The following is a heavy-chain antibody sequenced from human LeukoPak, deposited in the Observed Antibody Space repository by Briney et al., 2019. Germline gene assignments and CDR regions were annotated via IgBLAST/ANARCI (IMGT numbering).Heavy chain of an antibody. J-gene: IGHJ5*02. CDR3: ARAAYNDFWSEHNYFGP. D-gene: IGHD3-3*01. CDR1: GGTFRYTA. CDR2: IILLFGTT. V-gene: IGHV1-69*05. Sequence: ASVKVSFKASGGTFRYTAISWVRAAPGQGLEGVGGIILLFGTTNYAQKFQGRVTISKNDSAPTAYMELSGLRYDDTAMYYCARAAYNDFWSEHNYFGPWGEGSLVTVSS.